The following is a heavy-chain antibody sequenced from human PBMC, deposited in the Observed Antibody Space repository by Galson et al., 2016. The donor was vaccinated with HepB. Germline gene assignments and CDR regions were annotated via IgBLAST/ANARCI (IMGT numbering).Heavy chain of an antibody. CDR2: IYYSGGST. V-gene: IGHV4-59*01. CDR1: GVSLSSYY. Sequence: LSLTCTVSGVSLSSYYWSWIRQPPGKGLEWIGYIYYSGGSTNYNPSPKSRVTISGDTLKNQFSLKLSSVTAADTAVYFCARVRIAVAENSYFFDSWGQGTLVTVSS. CDR3: ARVRIAVAENSYFFDS. J-gene: IGHJ4*02. D-gene: IGHD6-19*01.